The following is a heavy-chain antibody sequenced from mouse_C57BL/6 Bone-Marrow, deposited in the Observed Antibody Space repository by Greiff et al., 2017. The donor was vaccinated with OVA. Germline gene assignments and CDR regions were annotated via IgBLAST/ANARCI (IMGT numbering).Heavy chain of an antibody. Sequence: VQLKESGAELVRPGASVKLSCTASGFNIKDDYMHWVKQRPEQGLEWIGWIDPENGDTEYASKFQGKATITADTSSNTAYLQLSSLTSEDTAVYYCTTEGLRPFAYWGQGTLVTVSA. D-gene: IGHD2-4*01. CDR2: IDPENGDT. CDR1: GFNIKDDY. V-gene: IGHV14-4*01. CDR3: TTEGLRPFAY. J-gene: IGHJ3*01.